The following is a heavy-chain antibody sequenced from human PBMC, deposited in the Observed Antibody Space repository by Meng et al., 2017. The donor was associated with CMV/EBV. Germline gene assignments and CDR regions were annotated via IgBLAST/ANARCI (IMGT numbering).Heavy chain of an antibody. V-gene: IGHV4-39*02. CDR1: GGSISSSSYY. CDR2: IYYSGST. Sequence: SETLSLTCTVSGGSISSSSYYWGWIRQPPGKGLEWIGSIYYSGSTYYNPSLKSRVTISVDTSKNTLYLQMNSLRAEDTAVYYCARDGGWGAFDIWGQGTMVTVSS. D-gene: IGHD3-16*01. J-gene: IGHJ3*02. CDR3: ARDGGWGAFDI.